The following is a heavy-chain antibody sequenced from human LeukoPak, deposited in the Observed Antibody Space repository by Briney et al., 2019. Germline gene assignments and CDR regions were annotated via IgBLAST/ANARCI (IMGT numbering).Heavy chain of an antibody. CDR1: GGSISSSNW. Sequence: PSETLSLTCAVSGGSISSSNWWSWVRQPPGKGLEWIGEIYHSGSTNYNPSLKSRVTISVDTSKNQFSLRLSSVTAADTAVYYCARVRSSGWSTLFDYWGQGTLVTVSS. V-gene: IGHV4-4*02. CDR3: ARVRSSGWSTLFDY. J-gene: IGHJ4*02. CDR2: IYHSGST. D-gene: IGHD6-19*01.